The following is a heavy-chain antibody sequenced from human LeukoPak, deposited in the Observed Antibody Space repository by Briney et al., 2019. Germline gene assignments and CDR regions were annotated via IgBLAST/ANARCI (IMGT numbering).Heavy chain of an antibody. Sequence: SETLSLTCTVSGYSISSGYYWGWIRQPPGKGLEWIGSIYHSGSTYYNPSLKSRVTISVDTSKNQFSLKLSSVTAADTAVYYCARDQDGDYGSVDYWGQGTLVIVSS. D-gene: IGHD4-17*01. CDR1: GYSISSGYY. CDR3: ARDQDGDYGSVDY. CDR2: IYHSGST. V-gene: IGHV4-38-2*02. J-gene: IGHJ4*02.